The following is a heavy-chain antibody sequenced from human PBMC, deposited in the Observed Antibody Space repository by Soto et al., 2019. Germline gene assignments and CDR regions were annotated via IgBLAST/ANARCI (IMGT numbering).Heavy chain of an antibody. CDR3: ARPTCLAGGHYYYGMDV. CDR1: GGTFSSYA. V-gene: IGHV1-69*01. CDR2: IIPIFGTA. D-gene: IGHD3-16*01. Sequence: QVQLVQSGAEVKKPGSSVKVSCKASGGTFSSYAISWVRQAPGQGLEWMGGIIPIFGTATYAQKFQGRGTITEDESTSTAYMELSSLRSEDTAVYYWARPTCLAGGHYYYGMDVWGQGTTVTVSS. J-gene: IGHJ6*02.